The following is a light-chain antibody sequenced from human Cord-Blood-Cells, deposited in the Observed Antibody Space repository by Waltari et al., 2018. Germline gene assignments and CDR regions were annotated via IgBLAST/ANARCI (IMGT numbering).Light chain of an antibody. CDR3: QQYGSSHT. CDR2: GAS. Sequence: EIVLTQSPGTLSLSPGERATLSCRASQSVSSSYLAWYQQKPGQAPRLLIYGASSRATGSPDRFSGSGSGTDFTLTISRLEPEDFAVYYCQQYGSSHTFGQGTKVEIK. J-gene: IGKJ1*01. CDR1: QSVSSSY. V-gene: IGKV3-20*01.